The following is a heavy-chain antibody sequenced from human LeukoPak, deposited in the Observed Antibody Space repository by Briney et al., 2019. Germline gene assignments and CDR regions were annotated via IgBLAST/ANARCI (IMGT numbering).Heavy chain of an antibody. CDR1: GFTVSSNY. CDR2: IYSGGST. V-gene: IGHV3-53*01. Sequence: GGSLRLSCAASGFTVSSNYMSWVRQAPGKGLEWVSVIYSGGSTYYADSVKGRFTISRDKSKNTLYLQMNSLRAEDTAVYYCARDLGYCTNGVCHTRFDYWGQGTLVAVSS. CDR3: ARDLGYCTNGVCHTRFDY. J-gene: IGHJ4*02. D-gene: IGHD2-8*01.